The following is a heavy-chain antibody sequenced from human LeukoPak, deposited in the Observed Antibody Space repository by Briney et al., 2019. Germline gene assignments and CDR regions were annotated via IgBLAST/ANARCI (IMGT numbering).Heavy chain of an antibody. CDR3: ARYSRIFYGMDV. CDR2: IIPIFGTA. CDR1: GGTFSSYA. J-gene: IGHJ6*02. Sequence: SVKVPCKASGGTFSSYAISWVRQAPGQGLEWMGGIIPIFGTANYAQKFQGRVTITADESTSTAYMELSSLRSEDTAVYYCARYSRIFYGMDVWGQGTTVTVSS. D-gene: IGHD2-15*01. V-gene: IGHV1-69*13.